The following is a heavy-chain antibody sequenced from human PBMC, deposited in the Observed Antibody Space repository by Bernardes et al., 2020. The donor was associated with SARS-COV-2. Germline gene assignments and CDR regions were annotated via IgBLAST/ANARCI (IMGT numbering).Heavy chain of an antibody. Sequence: GESLKLSCNGFGYDFTTYWIGWVRQMPGRGLEWMGIIYPGNSDARYSPSFQGQVTISVDKSVSATHLQWSSLKASDTAMYYCARQSTSSAEGFFDYWGQGSLVIVSS. J-gene: IGHJ4*02. D-gene: IGHD2-2*01. V-gene: IGHV5-51*01. CDR1: GYDFTTYW. CDR3: ARQSTSSAEGFFDY. CDR2: IYPGNSDA.